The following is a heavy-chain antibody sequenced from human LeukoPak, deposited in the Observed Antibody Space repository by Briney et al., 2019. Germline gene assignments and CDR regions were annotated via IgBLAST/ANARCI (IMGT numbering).Heavy chain of an antibody. J-gene: IGHJ6*02. D-gene: IGHD2-2*01. CDR3: ARPNIVVVPAATENEYYYYGMDV. CDR1: GGTFSSYA. CDR2: IIPILGIA. Sequence: GASVKVPCKASGGTFSSYAISWVRQAPGQGLEWMGRIIPILGIANYAQKFQGRVTITADKSTSTAYMELSSLRSEDTAVYYCARPNIVVVPAATENEYYYYGMDVWGQGTTVTVSS. V-gene: IGHV1-69*04.